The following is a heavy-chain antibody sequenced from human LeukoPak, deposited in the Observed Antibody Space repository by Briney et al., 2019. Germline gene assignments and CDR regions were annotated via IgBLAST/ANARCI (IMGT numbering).Heavy chain of an antibody. D-gene: IGHD2-2*01. CDR2: LNPNSGGT. CDR1: GYTFIGYY. V-gene: IGHV1-2*06. Sequence: ASVKVSCKAPGYTFIGYYMHWVRQAPGQGLEWMGRLNPNSGGTNYAQKFQGRVTMTRDTSISTAYMELSRLRSDDTAVYYCARDSCSSTSCLSIDDYWGQGTLVTVSS. J-gene: IGHJ4*02. CDR3: ARDSCSSTSCLSIDDY.